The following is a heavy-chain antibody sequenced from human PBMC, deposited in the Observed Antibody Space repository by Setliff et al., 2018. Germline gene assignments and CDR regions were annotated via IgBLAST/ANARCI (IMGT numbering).Heavy chain of an antibody. D-gene: IGHD4-4*01. Sequence: PGGSLRLSCAASGFTFSNYAMSWVRQAPGKGLEWVSAISGSGAISYADSVKGRFTASRDNSKNTLYLQMNSLRGEDTAVYYCAKDTGYYFDYWGQGTLVTVSS. V-gene: IGHV3-23*01. CDR3: AKDTGYYFDY. J-gene: IGHJ4*02. CDR2: ISGSGAI. CDR1: GFTFSNYA.